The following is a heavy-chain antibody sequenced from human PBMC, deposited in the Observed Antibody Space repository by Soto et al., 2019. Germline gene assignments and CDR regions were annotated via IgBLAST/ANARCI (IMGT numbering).Heavy chain of an antibody. D-gene: IGHD6-25*01. Sequence: PGGSLRLSXTASGFTFSHYALHWLRQTPGKGLEWVAYISYHGNTEKYADSVKGRFTISRDNYKKEVYLQMNSLRIEDTAVYYCARVRLNVFRAANDSYNWFEPWGQGTLVTVSS. J-gene: IGHJ5*02. CDR3: ARVRLNVFRAANDSYNWFEP. V-gene: IGHV3-30*04. CDR1: GFTFSHYA. CDR2: ISYHGNTE.